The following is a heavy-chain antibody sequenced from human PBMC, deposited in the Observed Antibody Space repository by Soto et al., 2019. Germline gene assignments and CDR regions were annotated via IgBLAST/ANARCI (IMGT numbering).Heavy chain of an antibody. CDR3: ARDRSTVSVLLWFGELSY. V-gene: IGHV3-30*03. D-gene: IGHD3-10*01. J-gene: IGHJ4*02. CDR1: GFTFSDYA. CDR2: VSHDGRNT. Sequence: PGGSLRLSCAASGFTFSDYAMHWVRQAPGKGLEWVAVVSHDGRNTHYADSVKGRFTISRDSSKNTLYLQMNSLRAEDTAVYYCARDRSTVSVLLWFGELSYWGQGTLVTVSS.